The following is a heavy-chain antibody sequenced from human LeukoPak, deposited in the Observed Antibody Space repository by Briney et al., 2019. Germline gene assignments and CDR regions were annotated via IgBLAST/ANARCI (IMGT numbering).Heavy chain of an antibody. V-gene: IGHV4-4*09. CDR1: GGSISSYY. CDR2: IYTGGST. Sequence: SETLSLTCTVSGGSISSYYWSWIRQPPGKGLEWIGYIYTGGSTNYNPSLKSRVTISVDTSKNQFSLKLSSVTAADTAVYYCARRLRSGHVDYWGQGTLVTVSS. CDR3: ARRLRSGHVDY. J-gene: IGHJ4*02. D-gene: IGHD5-12*01.